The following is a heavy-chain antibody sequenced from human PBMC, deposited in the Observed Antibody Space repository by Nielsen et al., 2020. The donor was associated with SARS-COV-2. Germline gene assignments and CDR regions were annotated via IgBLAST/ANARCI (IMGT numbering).Heavy chain of an antibody. V-gene: IGHV4-31*03. Sequence: SETLSLTCTVSGGSISSGGYYWNWIRQHPGKGLEWIGYIYYSGSTYYNPSLKSRVTISVDTSKNQFSLKLSSVTAADTAVYYCARVITSVFGVVNYFDYWGQGTLVTVSS. D-gene: IGHD3-3*01. CDR1: GGSISSGGYY. CDR3: ARVITSVFGVVNYFDY. J-gene: IGHJ4*02. CDR2: IYYSGST.